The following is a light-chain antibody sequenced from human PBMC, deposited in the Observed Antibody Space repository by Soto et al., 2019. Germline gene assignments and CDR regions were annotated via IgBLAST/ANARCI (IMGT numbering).Light chain of an antibody. CDR3: TSYTNSNPYV. V-gene: IGLV2-14*01. CDR1: SSDVGRYNY. Sequence: QSALTQPASVSGSPGQSITISCTGTSSDVGRYNYVSWYQQHPGKAPKLMIYEVSNRPSGVSNRFSGSKSGNTASLTISGLQAEDEADYYCTSYTNSNPYVFGTGTKFTVL. J-gene: IGLJ1*01. CDR2: EVS.